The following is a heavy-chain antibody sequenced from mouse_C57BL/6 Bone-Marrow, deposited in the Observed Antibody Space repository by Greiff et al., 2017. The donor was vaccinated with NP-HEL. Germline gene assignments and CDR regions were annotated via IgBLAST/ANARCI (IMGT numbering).Heavy chain of an antibody. J-gene: IGHJ1*03. CDR3: ARLLLIYYDLAWYFDV. CDR2: IDPEDGET. Sequence: VQLQQSGAELVKPGASVKLSCTASGFNIKDYYMHWVKQRTEQGLEWIGRIDPEDGETKYVPKFQGKATITADTSSNTAYLQLSSLTSEDTAVYYCARLLLIYYDLAWYFDVWGTGTTVTVSS. V-gene: IGHV14-2*01. D-gene: IGHD2-4*01. CDR1: GFNIKDYY.